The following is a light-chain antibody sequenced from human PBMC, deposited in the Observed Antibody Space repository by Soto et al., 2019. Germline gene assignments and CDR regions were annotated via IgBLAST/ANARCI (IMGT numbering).Light chain of an antibody. V-gene: IGKV1-39*01. CDR3: LQSSSAAEFT. CDR2: SSS. J-gene: IGKJ4*01. CDR1: QDISNY. Sequence: DIQMTQSPPSLSASVGDRVTISCRASQDISNYLSWYQHRSGKAPQLLIYSSSSLQTGVPPRFSGNGSGTDFSLTISSPQPEDFATYYCLQSSSAAEFTFGGGTKVEI.